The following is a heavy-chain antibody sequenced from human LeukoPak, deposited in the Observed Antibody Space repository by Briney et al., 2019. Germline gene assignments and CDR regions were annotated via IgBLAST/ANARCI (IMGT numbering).Heavy chain of an antibody. D-gene: IGHD2-15*01. J-gene: IGHJ5*02. CDR1: GYTFTSYA. V-gene: IGHV1-3*01. Sequence: ASVKVSCKASGYTFTSYAMHWVRQAPGQRLEWMGWINAGNGNTKYSQKLQGRVTITRDTSASTAYMELSSLRSEDTAVYYCARSDIVVVVAAEWWFDPWGQGTLVTVSS. CDR3: ARSDIVVVVAAEWWFDP. CDR2: INAGNGNT.